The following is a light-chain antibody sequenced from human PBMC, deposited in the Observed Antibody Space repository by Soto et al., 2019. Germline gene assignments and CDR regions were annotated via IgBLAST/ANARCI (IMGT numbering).Light chain of an antibody. CDR3: QKYNSAPLT. Sequence: DIQMTQSPSSLSASLGDRVTITCRASQGIGVYLAWFQQKPGKVPKLLIYAASTLQSGVPSRFSGSGSGTDFTLTISSLQPEDFATYYCQKYNSAPLTFGGGTTVEIK. V-gene: IGKV1-27*01. CDR2: AAS. CDR1: QGIGVY. J-gene: IGKJ4*01.